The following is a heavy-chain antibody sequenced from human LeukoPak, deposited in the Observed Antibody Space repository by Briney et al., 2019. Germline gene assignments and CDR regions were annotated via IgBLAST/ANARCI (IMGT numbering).Heavy chain of an antibody. CDR2: IHSGGST. CDR1: GGSISSYY. Sequence: SETLSLTCTVSGGSISSYYWSWIRQPPGKGLEWIGYIHSGGSTNYNPSLKSRLTISIDTSKSQFSLKLSSVTAADTAVYYCARGTMMVGPWGQGTLVTVSS. D-gene: IGHD3-22*01. V-gene: IGHV4-59*01. CDR3: ARGTMMVGP. J-gene: IGHJ5*02.